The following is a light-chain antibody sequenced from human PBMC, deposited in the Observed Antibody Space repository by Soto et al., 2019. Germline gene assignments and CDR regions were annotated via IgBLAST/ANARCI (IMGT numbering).Light chain of an antibody. CDR1: SSNIGSNT. Sequence: QSVLTQPPSASGTPGQRVTISCSGSSSNIGSNTVNWYQQLPGTAPKLLIYSNNQRPSGVPDRFSGSTSGTSASLAISGLQSADEADYYCAAWDDSLNGWVFGGGTKVTVL. V-gene: IGLV1-44*01. J-gene: IGLJ3*02. CDR3: AAWDDSLNGWV. CDR2: SNN.